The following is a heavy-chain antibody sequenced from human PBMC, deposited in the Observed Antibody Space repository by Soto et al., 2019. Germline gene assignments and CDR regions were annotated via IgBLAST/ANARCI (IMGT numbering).Heavy chain of an antibody. Sequence: EVQLVESGGGLVKPGGSLRLSCAASGFTFSNAWMSWVRQAPGKGLEWVGRIKSRADGGTADHAAPVKGRFAISRDDSKNTLDLQMNSRKTEDTAVYYWATLGVNLGAFDYWGQGTLVTVSS. CDR2: IKSRADGGTA. J-gene: IGHJ4*02. D-gene: IGHD3-16*01. CDR3: ATLGVNLGAFDY. V-gene: IGHV3-15*01. CDR1: GFTFSNAW.